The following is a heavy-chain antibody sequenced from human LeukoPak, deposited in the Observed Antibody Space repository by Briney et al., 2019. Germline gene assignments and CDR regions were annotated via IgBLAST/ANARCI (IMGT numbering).Heavy chain of an antibody. CDR3: ASMTRPYYFDY. D-gene: IGHD3-16*01. Sequence: SGTLSLTCTVSGGSISSYYWSWIRQPPGKGLEWIGYIYYSGSTNYNPSLKGRVTMSVDTSKNQFSPKLSSVTTADTAVYYCASMTRPYYFDYWGQGTLVTVSS. CDR2: IYYSGST. J-gene: IGHJ4*02. V-gene: IGHV4-59*01. CDR1: GGSISSYY.